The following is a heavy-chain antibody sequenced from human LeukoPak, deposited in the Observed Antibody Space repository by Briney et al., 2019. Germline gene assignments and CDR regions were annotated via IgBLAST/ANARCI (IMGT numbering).Heavy chain of an antibody. J-gene: IGHJ4*02. V-gene: IGHV4-34*01. CDR1: GWSFSGYY. CDR2: INHSGST. CDR3: ARHAVYAGSGWAFDY. Sequence: SETLSLTCSVYGWSFSGYYWSWIRQPPGKGLEWIGEINHSGSTNYNPSLKSLVTISVDTSKSQFSLNLKSVTAADTAVYFCARHAVYAGSGWAFDYWGQGTLVTVFS. D-gene: IGHD6-19*01.